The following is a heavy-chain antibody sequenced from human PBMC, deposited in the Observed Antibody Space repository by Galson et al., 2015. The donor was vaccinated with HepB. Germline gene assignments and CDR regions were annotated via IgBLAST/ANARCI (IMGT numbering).Heavy chain of an antibody. D-gene: IGHD3-22*01. CDR2: IDWDDDK. V-gene: IGHV2-70*11. CDR3: AQMYYYDSSAYYFVSDY. J-gene: IGHJ4*02. CDR1: GFSLSTRGMC. Sequence: PALVKPTQTLTLTCTFSGFSLSTRGMCVSWIRQPSGKALECLARIDWDDDKYYSTSLKTRLTISKDTSKNQVVLTMTDMDPVDTATYYCAQMYYYDSSAYYFVSDYWGQGTLVTVSS.